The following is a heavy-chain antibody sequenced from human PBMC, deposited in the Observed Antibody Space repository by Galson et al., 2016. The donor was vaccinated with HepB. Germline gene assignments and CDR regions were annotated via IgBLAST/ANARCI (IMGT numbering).Heavy chain of an antibody. Sequence: SLRLSCAVSGFTFSRSGMHWVRQAPGKGLEWVAVIWSDGSNRYYADSVQGRFTISRDNSKNTLFLQMNSLSAEDTAVYFCARDPHASGWAAYYFDAWGQGTLVTVSS. V-gene: IGHV3-33*01. CDR3: ARDPHASGWAAYYFDA. CDR1: GFTFSRSG. J-gene: IGHJ5*02. CDR2: IWSDGSNR. D-gene: IGHD6-19*01.